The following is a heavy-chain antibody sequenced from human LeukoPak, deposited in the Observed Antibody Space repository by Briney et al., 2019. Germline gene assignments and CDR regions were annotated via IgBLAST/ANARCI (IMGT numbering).Heavy chain of an antibody. J-gene: IGHJ4*02. CDR3: ARDPRMVRGVMGFDY. CDR1: GYTFTSYD. Sequence: ASVKVSCKASGYTFTSYDISWVRQAPGQGLEWMGWISVYNGNTNYAQKLQGRVTMTTDTSTSTAYMDLRSLRSDDTGVYYCARDPRMVRGVMGFDYWGQGTLVTVSS. CDR2: ISVYNGNT. V-gene: IGHV1-18*01. D-gene: IGHD3-10*01.